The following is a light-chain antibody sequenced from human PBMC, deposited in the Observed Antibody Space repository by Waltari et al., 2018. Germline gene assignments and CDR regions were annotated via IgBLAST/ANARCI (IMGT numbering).Light chain of an antibody. CDR2: GAS. Sequence: EIVMTQSPATLSVSPGERATLSCRASQRVSSNLAWYQQKPGQAPRLLIFGASTRATGIPARFSGSGSGTEFTLTISSLQSEDFAVYYCQQYNNWPLLTFGGGT. CDR3: QQYNNWPLLT. J-gene: IGKJ4*01. CDR1: QRVSSN. V-gene: IGKV3-15*01.